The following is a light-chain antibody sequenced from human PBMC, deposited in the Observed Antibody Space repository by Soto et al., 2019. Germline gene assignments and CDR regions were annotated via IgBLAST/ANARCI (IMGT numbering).Light chain of an antibody. V-gene: IGKV1-5*03. Sequence: DIQMTQSPSTLSASVGDRVTITCRASQSVLRWLAWYQQKPGKAPNLLIFETSRLRSGVPSRFSGSGSETEFTLTITSLQPNDFAPYYCQHYSTYSPTFGHGTKVEI. CDR3: QHYSTYSPT. J-gene: IGKJ1*01. CDR2: ETS. CDR1: QSVLRW.